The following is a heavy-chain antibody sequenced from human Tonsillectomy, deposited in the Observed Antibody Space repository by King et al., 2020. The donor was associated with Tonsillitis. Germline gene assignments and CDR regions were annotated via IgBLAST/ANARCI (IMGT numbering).Heavy chain of an antibody. CDR2: INVDGSIT. J-gene: IGHJ4*02. V-gene: IGHV3-74*01. D-gene: IGHD5-24*01. Sequence: HWVRQAPGKGLVWVSRINVDGSITTYADSVKGRFSISRDNAKNTLYLQMNSLRADDTAVYYCARAGSGGGYNHWGQGTLVTVSS. CDR3: ARAGSGGGYNH.